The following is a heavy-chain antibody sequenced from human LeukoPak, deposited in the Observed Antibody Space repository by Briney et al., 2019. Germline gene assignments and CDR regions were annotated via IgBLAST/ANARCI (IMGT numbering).Heavy chain of an antibody. D-gene: IGHD6-6*01. J-gene: IGHJ5*02. V-gene: IGHV1-69*05. Sequence: SVKVSCKASGGTFSSYAISWVRQAPGQGLEWMGRLIPIFGTANYVQNFQGRVTITTDESTSTAYMELSSLRSEDTAVYYCARDVREYSSSSGRGWFDPWGQGTLVTVSS. CDR3: ARDVREYSSSSGRGWFDP. CDR2: LIPIFGTA. CDR1: GGTFSSYA.